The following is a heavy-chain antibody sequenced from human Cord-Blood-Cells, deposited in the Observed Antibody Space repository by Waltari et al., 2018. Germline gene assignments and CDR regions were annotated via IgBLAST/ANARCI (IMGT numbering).Heavy chain of an antibody. CDR1: GFTFSSYA. CDR3: ASQLIAAAGDY. V-gene: IGHV3-30*04. D-gene: IGHD6-13*01. Sequence: QVQLVESGGGVVQPGRSLRLSCAAPGFTFSSYAMHWVRQAPGKGLEWVAVISYDGSNKYYADSVKGRFTISRDNSKNTLYLQMNSLRAEDTAVYYCASQLIAAAGDYWGQGTLVTVSS. J-gene: IGHJ4*02. CDR2: ISYDGSNK.